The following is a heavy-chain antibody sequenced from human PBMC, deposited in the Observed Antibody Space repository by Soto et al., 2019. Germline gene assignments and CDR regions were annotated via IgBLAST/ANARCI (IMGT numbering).Heavy chain of an antibody. Sequence: QITLKESGPTLVKPTQTLTLTCTFSAFSLTTRGVGVGWIRQPPGKALEWLGVIYWDDDKRYSPSLNSRLTITKDTSKNQVVLTMTNVDPVDTATYYCAHRHTPDLYNWNSVFDYWGQGILVTVSS. CDR3: AHRHTPDLYNWNSVFDY. CDR2: IYWDDDK. D-gene: IGHD1-7*01. CDR1: AFSLTTRGVG. V-gene: IGHV2-5*02. J-gene: IGHJ4*02.